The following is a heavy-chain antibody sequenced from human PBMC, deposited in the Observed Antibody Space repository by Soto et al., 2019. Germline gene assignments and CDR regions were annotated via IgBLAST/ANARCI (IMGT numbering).Heavy chain of an antibody. CDR1: GLTFINYG. V-gene: IGHV3-23*01. Sequence: GVSKILSWAASGLTFINYGRSWVSQATGKGLEWVSAISGSGGSTYYADSVKGRFTISRDNSKNTLYLQMNSLRAEDTAVYYCAKESILAAAVPDAFDIWGQGTMVTVSS. CDR2: ISGSGGST. D-gene: IGHD6-13*01. CDR3: AKESILAAAVPDAFDI. J-gene: IGHJ3*02.